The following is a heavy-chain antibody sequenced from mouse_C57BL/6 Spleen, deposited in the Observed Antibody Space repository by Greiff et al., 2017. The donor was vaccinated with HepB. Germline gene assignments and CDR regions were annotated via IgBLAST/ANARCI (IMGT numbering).Heavy chain of an antibody. J-gene: IGHJ4*01. Sequence: QVQLKESGAELVRPGTSVKVSCKASGYAFTNYLIEWVKQRPGQGLEWIGVINPGSGGTNYNEKFKGKATLTADKSSSTAYMQLSSLTSEDSAVYFCARDGSGHAMDYWGQGTSVTVSS. D-gene: IGHD3-2*02. V-gene: IGHV1-54*01. CDR1: GYAFTNYL. CDR2: INPGSGGT. CDR3: ARDGSGHAMDY.